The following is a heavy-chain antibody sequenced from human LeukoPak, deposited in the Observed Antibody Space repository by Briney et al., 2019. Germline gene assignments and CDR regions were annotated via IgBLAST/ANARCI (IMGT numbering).Heavy chain of an antibody. V-gene: IGHV1-69*05. CDR1: GGTFSSYA. CDR2: IIPIFGTA. J-gene: IGHJ4*02. CDR3: ASLRIGGSGYSGLSGFDY. Sequence: SVKVSCKASGGTFSSYAISWVRQAPGQGLKWMGGIIPIFGTANYAQKFQGRVTITTDESTSTAYMELSSLRSEDTAVYYCASLRIGGSGYSGLSGFDYWGQGTLVTVSS. D-gene: IGHD3-22*01.